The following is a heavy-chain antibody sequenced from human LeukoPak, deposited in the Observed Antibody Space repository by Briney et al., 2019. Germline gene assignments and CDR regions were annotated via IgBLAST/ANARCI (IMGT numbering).Heavy chain of an antibody. J-gene: IGHJ5*02. V-gene: IGHV4-34*01. CDR1: GASFSGYY. CDR2: INHSGKT. Sequence: SETLSLTCAGYGASFSGYYWSWIRQPPGKGLEWIGEINHSGKTNYNLSLKSRVTISVDTSKSQFSLKLTSVTAADTAVYYCARKGVKDYGGLWFDPWGQEPWSPSPQ. CDR3: ARKGVKDYGGLWFDP. D-gene: IGHD4-23*01.